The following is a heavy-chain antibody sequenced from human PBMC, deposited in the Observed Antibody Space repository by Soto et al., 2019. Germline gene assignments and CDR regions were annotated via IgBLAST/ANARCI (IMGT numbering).Heavy chain of an antibody. J-gene: IGHJ6*02. D-gene: IGHD3-22*01. Sequence: PSETLSLSCTVSGGSISSYYWSWIRQPPGKGLEWIGYIYYSGSTNYNPSLKSRVTISVDTSKNQFSLKLSSVTAADTAVYYCARDRAETYYYDSSGPYALWHYGMAVWGQGTTVTVSS. CDR3: ARDRAETYYYDSSGPYALWHYGMAV. V-gene: IGHV4-59*01. CDR1: GGSISSYY. CDR2: IYYSGST.